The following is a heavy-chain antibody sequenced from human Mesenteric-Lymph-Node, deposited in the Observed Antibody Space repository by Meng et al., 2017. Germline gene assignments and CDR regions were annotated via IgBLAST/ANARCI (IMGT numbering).Heavy chain of an antibody. J-gene: IGHJ4*02. Sequence: VQLWQSGAEVKKPGASVKVSCKASGYTFTSYGINWVRQAPGQGLEWMGWISTYNGNTNYAQKLQGRVTMTTDTSTSTAYMELRSLRSDDTAVYYCARSIAVAGTAPPMDDYWGQGTLVTVSS. V-gene: IGHV1-18*01. D-gene: IGHD6-19*01. CDR1: GYTFTSYG. CDR3: ARSIAVAGTAPPMDDY. CDR2: ISTYNGNT.